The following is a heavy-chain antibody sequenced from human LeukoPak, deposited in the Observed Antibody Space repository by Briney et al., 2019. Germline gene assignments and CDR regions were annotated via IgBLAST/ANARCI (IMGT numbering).Heavy chain of an antibody. D-gene: IGHD4-23*01. Sequence: GRSLRLSCAASGFTFDDYAMHWVRQAPGKGLELVSGISWNSGSTGYADSVKGRFTISRDNAKNSLYLQMNSLRAEDTALYYCAKDLTPFYGGPRIDYWGQGTLVTVSS. CDR1: GFTFDDYA. V-gene: IGHV3-9*01. CDR3: AKDLTPFYGGPRIDY. J-gene: IGHJ4*02. CDR2: ISWNSGST.